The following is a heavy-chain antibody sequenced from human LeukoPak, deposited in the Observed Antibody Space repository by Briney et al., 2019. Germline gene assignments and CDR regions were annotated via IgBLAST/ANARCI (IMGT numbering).Heavy chain of an antibody. J-gene: IGHJ4*02. Sequence: ASVKVSCKASGGTFSSYAISWVRQAPGQGLEWMGGIIPIFGTANYAQKFQGRVTITADESTSTAYMELSSLRSEDTAVYYCARTRQPCSGGSCQLYSFDYWGQGTLVTVSS. CDR1: GGTFSSYA. V-gene: IGHV1-69*13. CDR2: IIPIFGTA. D-gene: IGHD2-15*01. CDR3: ARTRQPCSGGSCQLYSFDY.